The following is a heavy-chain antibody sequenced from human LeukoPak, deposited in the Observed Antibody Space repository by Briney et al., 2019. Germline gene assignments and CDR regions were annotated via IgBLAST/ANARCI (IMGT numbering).Heavy chain of an antibody. V-gene: IGHV4-34*01. Sequence: SETLSLTCAVYGGSFSGYYWSWIRQPPGKGLEWIGEINHSGSTNYNPSLKSRVTIPVDTSKNQFSLKLSSVTAADTAVYYCARSGWLVETRFDYWGQGTLVTVSS. CDR2: INHSGST. D-gene: IGHD6-19*01. J-gene: IGHJ4*02. CDR1: GGSFSGYY. CDR3: ARSGWLVETRFDY.